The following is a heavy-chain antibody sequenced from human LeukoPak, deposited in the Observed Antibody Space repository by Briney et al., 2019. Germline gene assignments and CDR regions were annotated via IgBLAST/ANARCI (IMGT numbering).Heavy chain of an antibody. V-gene: IGHV3-48*01. CDR1: GFTFSSYS. J-gene: IGHJ4*02. CDR3: AGSAFDY. Sequence: PGRSLRLSCAASGFTFSSYSMNWVRQAPGKGLEWVSYISSSRSTIYYADSVKGRFTISRAKAKNSLYLQMNSLRAEDTAVYYCAGSAFDYWGQGTLVTVSS. CDR2: ISSSRSTI.